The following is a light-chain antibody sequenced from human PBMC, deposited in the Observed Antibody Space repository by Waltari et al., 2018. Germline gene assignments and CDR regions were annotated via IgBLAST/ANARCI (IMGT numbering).Light chain of an antibody. CDR1: QSVSSN. J-gene: IGKJ1*01. CDR2: GPS. CDR3: QQYNNWPPWT. Sequence: EIVMTQSPATLSVPPRESATLSCRASQSVSSNLAWYQQKPGQAPRLLIYGPSTRATGIPARFSGSGSGTEFTLTISSMQSEDFAVYYCQQYNNWPPWTFGQGTKVEIK. V-gene: IGKV3-15*01.